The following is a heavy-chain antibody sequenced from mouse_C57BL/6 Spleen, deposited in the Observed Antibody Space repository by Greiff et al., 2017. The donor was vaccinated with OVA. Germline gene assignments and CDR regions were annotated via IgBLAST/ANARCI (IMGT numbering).Heavy chain of an antibody. J-gene: IGHJ3*01. CDR1: GYTFTSYW. CDR2: IYPGSGST. Sequence: QVQLKESGAELVKPGASVKMSCKASGYTFTSYWITWVKQRPGQGLEWIGDIYPGSGSTNYNEKFKSKATLTVDTSSSTAYMQLSSLTSEDSAVYYCARSLDYYGSSKAYWGQGTLVTVSA. CDR3: ARSLDYYGSSKAY. V-gene: IGHV1-55*01. D-gene: IGHD1-1*01.